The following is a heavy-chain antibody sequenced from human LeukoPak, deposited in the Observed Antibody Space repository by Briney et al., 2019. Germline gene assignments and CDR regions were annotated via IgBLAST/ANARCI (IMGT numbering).Heavy chain of an antibody. J-gene: IGHJ5*02. V-gene: IGHV1-46*01. D-gene: IGHD4-23*01. CDR1: GYIFTNHY. Sequence: ASVKVSCKASGYIFTNHYMHWVRQAPGQGLEWMGLINPSGGSTLYAEKFRGRIIMTRDMSTATDYMELSSLRSGDTAVYYCARDNSIADRGWWFDPWGQGTLVTVSS. CDR3: ARDNSIADRGWWFDP. CDR2: INPSGGST.